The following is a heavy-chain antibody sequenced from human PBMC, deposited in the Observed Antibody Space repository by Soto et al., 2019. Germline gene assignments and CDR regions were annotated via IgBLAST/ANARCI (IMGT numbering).Heavy chain of an antibody. V-gene: IGHV3-23*01. J-gene: IGHJ4*02. CDR2: ISGSGGTK. CDR3: AKHRVASTPEKFAY. CDR1: GFTFSSFA. Sequence: GGALRLSCAASGFTFSSFAMSWVRQAPGKGLVWVSGISGSGGTKYYAESVKGRFTVSGDKSKNTLYLQMNSLRAEDTAIYYCAKHRVASTPEKFAYSGQGTLVTVSS.